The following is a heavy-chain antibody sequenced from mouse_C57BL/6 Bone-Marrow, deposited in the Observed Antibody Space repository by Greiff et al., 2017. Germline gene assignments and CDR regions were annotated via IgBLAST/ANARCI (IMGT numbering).Heavy chain of an antibody. J-gene: IGHJ3*01. CDR1: GYTFTSYT. V-gene: IGHV1-4*01. D-gene: IGHD4-1*01. CDR2: INPSSGYT. CDR3: ASRGRGAWFAY. Sequence: QVQLQQSGAELARPGASVKMSCKASGYTFTSYTIHWVKQRPGQGLEWIGYINPSSGYTKYNQTFKGKATLTADKSSSTAYMQLSSLTSEDSAVYYCASRGRGAWFAYWGQGTLVTVSA.